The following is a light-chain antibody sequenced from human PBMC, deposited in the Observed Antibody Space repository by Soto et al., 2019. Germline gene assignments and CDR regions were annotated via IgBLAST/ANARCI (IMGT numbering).Light chain of an antibody. CDR2: EDN. Sequence: SYELIQSPSVSVSPGQTATITCSGDKLGNKYACWYQQKPGQSAVLVIYEDNKRPSGIPERFSGSNSGNTATLTISGTQAVDEADYYCQAWDSSTVVFGGGTKLTVL. J-gene: IGLJ2*01. CDR3: QAWDSSTVV. CDR1: KLGNKY. V-gene: IGLV3-1*01.